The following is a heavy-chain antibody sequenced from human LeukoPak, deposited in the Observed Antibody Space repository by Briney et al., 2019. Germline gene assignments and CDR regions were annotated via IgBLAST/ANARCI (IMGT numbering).Heavy chain of an antibody. Sequence: GGSLRLSCAASGFTFSDYYMSWIRQAPGKGLEWVSNISSSSSYTNYADSVKGRFTISRDNAKNSLYLQMNSLRAEDTAVYYCARLYGDYLNWFDPWGQGTLVTVSS. J-gene: IGHJ5*02. CDR2: ISSSSSYT. D-gene: IGHD4-17*01. CDR1: GFTFSDYY. V-gene: IGHV3-11*06. CDR3: ARLYGDYLNWFDP.